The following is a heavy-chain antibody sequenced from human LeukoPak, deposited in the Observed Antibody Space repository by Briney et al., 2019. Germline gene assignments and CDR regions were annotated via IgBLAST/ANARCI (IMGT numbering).Heavy chain of an antibody. CDR3: ARQGHYDILTESQTPFDY. D-gene: IGHD3-9*01. V-gene: IGHV5-51*01. Sequence: GESLKISFKGSGYRFTSYWIGWVRQMPGKGLEWMGIIYPGDSDTRYSPSFQGQVTISADKSISTAYLQWSSLKASDTAMYYCARQGHYDILTESQTPFDYWGQGTLVTVSS. CDR1: GYRFTSYW. CDR2: IYPGDSDT. J-gene: IGHJ4*02.